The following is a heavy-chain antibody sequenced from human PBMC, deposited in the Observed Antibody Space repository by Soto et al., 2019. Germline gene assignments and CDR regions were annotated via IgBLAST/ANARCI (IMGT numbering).Heavy chain of an antibody. D-gene: IGHD3-22*01. CDR1: GGTFSSYA. J-gene: IGHJ4*02. V-gene: IGHV1-69*13. CDR2: IIPIFGTA. Sequence: SVKVSCKASGGTFSSYAISWVRQAPGQGLEWMGGIIPIFGTANYAQKFQGRVTITADESTSTAYMELSSLRSEDTAVYYCARDRANYYDSSGYLDYWGQGTLVTVSS. CDR3: ARDRANYYDSSGYLDY.